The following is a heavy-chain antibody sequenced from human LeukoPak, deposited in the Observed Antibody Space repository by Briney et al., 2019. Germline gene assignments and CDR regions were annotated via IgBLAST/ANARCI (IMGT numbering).Heavy chain of an antibody. V-gene: IGHV1-69*06. Sequence: SVKVSCKASGGTFSSYAISWVRQAPGQGLEWMGRIIPIFGTANYAQKFQGRVTITADKSTSTAYMELSSLRSEDTAVYYCARDLEAGEGGYSYGLLHYYMDAWGKGTTVTVSS. CDR2: IIPIFGTA. D-gene: IGHD5-18*01. J-gene: IGHJ6*03. CDR1: GGTFSSYA. CDR3: ARDLEAGEGGYSYGLLHYYMDA.